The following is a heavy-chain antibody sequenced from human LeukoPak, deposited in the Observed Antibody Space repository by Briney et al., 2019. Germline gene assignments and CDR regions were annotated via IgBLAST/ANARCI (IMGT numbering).Heavy chain of an antibody. V-gene: IGHV1-2*02. D-gene: IGHD6-19*01. J-gene: IGHJ4*02. CDR1: GYTFTGYY. CDR2: INPNSGGT. CDR3: TMAAVAHLYYFDY. Sequence: ASVKVSCKASGYTFTGYYMHWVRQAPGQGLEWMGWINPNSGGTNYAQKSQGRVTMTRDTSISTAYMELSRLRSDDTAVYYCTMAAVAHLYYFDYWGQGTLVTVSS.